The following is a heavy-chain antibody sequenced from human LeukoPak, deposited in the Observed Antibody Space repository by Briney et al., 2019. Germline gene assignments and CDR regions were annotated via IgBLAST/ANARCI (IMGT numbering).Heavy chain of an antibody. D-gene: IGHD1-26*01. CDR2: IIPIFGTA. Sequence: SVKVSCKASGGTFSSYAISWVRQAPGQGLEWMGGIIPIFGTANYAQKFQGRVTITADTSTDTAYMELSSLRSEDTAVYYCATLLSGSYGVDAFDIWGQGTMVTVSS. J-gene: IGHJ3*02. CDR3: ATLLSGSYGVDAFDI. CDR1: GGTFSSYA. V-gene: IGHV1-69*06.